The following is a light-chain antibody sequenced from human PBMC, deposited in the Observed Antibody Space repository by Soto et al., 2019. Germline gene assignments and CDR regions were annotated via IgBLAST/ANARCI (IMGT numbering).Light chain of an antibody. CDR3: SSYTSSSTV. V-gene: IGLV2-18*02. Sequence: QSALTQPPSVSGSPGQSVAISCTGTSSDIGSYNRVAWYQQPPGTAPKLMIYEVSNRPSGVPDRFSGSKSGNTASLTISGLQAEDECDYYCSSYTSSSTVFGGGTKVTVL. CDR2: EVS. CDR1: SSDIGSYNR. J-gene: IGLJ2*01.